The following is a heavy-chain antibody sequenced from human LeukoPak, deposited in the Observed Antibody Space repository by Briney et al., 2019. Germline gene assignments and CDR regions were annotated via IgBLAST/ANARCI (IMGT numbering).Heavy chain of an antibody. J-gene: IGHJ5*02. CDR2: IKQDGSEK. D-gene: IGHD6-25*01. CDR3: ARVRLDPQNWFDP. V-gene: IGHV3-7*01. CDR1: AFTFSSYW. Sequence: PGGSLRLSCAASAFTFSSYWMSWVRQAPGKGLEWVANIKQDGSEKSYVDSVKGRFTISRDNAKNSLYLQMNSLRAEDTAVYYYARVRLDPQNWFDPWGQGTLVTVSS.